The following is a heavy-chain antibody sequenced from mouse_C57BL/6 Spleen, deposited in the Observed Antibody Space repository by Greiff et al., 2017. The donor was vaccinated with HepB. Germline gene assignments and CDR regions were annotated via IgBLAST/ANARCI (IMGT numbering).Heavy chain of an antibody. CDR2: IDPEDGET. D-gene: IGHD1-3*01. Sequence: EVQLQQSGAELVKPGASVKLSCTASGFNIKDYYMHWVKQRTEQGLEWIGRIDPEDGETKYAPKFQGKATITADTSSNTDYLQLSSLTSEDTAVYYCSKPASIYSRSYAMDYWGQGTSVTVSS. V-gene: IGHV14-2*01. CDR3: SKPASIYSRSYAMDY. J-gene: IGHJ4*01. CDR1: GFNIKDYY.